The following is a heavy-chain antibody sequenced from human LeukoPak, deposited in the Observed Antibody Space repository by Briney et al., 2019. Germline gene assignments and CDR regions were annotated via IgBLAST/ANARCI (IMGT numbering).Heavy chain of an antibody. CDR2: IFPSGGEI. Sequence: GGSLRLSCAASGFTFSTFAMIWVRQPPGKGLEWVSSIFPSGGEIHYADSVRGRFTISRDNSKSTLSLQMNSLRADDTAIYYCATYRQVLLPFESWGQGTLVTASS. CDR1: GFTFSTFA. CDR3: ATYRQVLLPFES. D-gene: IGHD2-8*02. V-gene: IGHV3-23*01. J-gene: IGHJ4*02.